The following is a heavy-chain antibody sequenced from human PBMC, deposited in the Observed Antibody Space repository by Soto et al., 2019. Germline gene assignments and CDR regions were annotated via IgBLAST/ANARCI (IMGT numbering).Heavy chain of an antibody. CDR2: IIPMFGIK. D-gene: IGHD3-10*01. Sequence: QMQRVQSGAEVKERGSSVTISCKTSGGTFNTYALTWVRQAPGQGLEWIGGIIPMFGIKNVAQRFQGRVTINADESLTTAYMEMASLRSDDTAVYYCAKEAGDHWGQGTLVTVSS. J-gene: IGHJ4*02. CDR1: GGTFNTYA. V-gene: IGHV1-69*01. CDR3: AKEAGDH.